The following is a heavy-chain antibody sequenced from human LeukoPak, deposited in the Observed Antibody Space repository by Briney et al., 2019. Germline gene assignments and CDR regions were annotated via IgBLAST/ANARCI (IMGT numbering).Heavy chain of an antibody. CDR2: ISGSGGST. D-gene: IGHD5-12*01. CDR1: GFTFNTYT. CDR3: AKCSERGSINWFDP. V-gene: IGHV3-23*01. Sequence: GGSLRLSCAASGFTFNTYTMTWVRQAPGKGLDWVSAISGSGGSTYYADSVKGRFTISRDNSKNTLYLQMNNLRAEDTAIYYCAKCSERGSINWFDPWGQGTLVTVSS. J-gene: IGHJ5*02.